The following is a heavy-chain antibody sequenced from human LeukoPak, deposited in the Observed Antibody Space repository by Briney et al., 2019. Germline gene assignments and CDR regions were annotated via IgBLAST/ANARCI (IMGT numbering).Heavy chain of an antibody. CDR2: ISGDGGST. Sequence: GSLRLSCAVSGFIFDNYVMHWVRQAPGKGLEWVSLISGDGGSTYYADSVKGRFTISRDNSRNPLYLQMNSLRTEDTALYYCVKDIGYSSSWYVDYWGQGTLVTVFS. CDR1: GFIFDNYV. V-gene: IGHV3-43*02. D-gene: IGHD6-13*01. J-gene: IGHJ4*02. CDR3: VKDIGYSSSWYVDY.